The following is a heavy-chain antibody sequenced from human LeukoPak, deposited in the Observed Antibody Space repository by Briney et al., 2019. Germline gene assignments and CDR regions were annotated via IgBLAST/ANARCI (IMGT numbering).Heavy chain of an antibody. J-gene: IGHJ6*04. CDR3: AELGITMIGGV. D-gene: IGHD3-10*02. V-gene: IGHV3-48*03. CDR2: ISSSGSTI. Sequence: HPGGSLRLSCATSGFTFSRYNMNWVRQAPGKGLEWVSYISSSGSTIYYADSVKGRFTISRDNAKNSLYLQMNSLRAEDTAVYYCAELGITMIGGVWGKGTTVTISS. CDR1: GFTFSRYN.